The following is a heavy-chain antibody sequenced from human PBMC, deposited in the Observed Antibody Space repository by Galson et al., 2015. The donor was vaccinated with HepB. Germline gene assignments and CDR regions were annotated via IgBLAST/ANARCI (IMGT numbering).Heavy chain of an antibody. Sequence: SVKVSCKASGYTFTSYAMHWVRQAPGQRLEWMGWINAGNGNTKYSQKFQGRVTITRDTSASTAYMELSSLRSEDTAVYYCARDRRITIFGVVQYYFDYWGQGTLVTVSS. CDR2: INAGNGNT. CDR3: ARDRRITIFGVVQYYFDY. V-gene: IGHV1-3*01. D-gene: IGHD3-3*01. J-gene: IGHJ4*02. CDR1: GYTFTSYA.